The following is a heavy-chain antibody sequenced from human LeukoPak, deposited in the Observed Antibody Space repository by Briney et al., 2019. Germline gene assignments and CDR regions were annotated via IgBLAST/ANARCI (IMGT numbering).Heavy chain of an antibody. Sequence: GGSLRLSCATSGFTFNNYAMGWVRQAQGKGLEWVSSISGSGDDISYADSVRGRFTISRDNSKNTLYLQMNSLRAEDTAVYYCAKGPIYYYDSSGYGAFDYWGQGTLVTVSS. V-gene: IGHV3-23*01. CDR1: GFTFNNYA. CDR3: AKGPIYYYDSSGYGAFDY. J-gene: IGHJ4*02. CDR2: ISGSGDDI. D-gene: IGHD3-22*01.